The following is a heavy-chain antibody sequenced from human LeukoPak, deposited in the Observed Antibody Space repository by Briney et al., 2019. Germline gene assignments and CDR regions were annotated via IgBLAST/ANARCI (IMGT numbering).Heavy chain of an antibody. V-gene: IGHV4-59*08. Sequence: SETLSLTCTVSGGSIGSYYWSWIRQPPGKGLEWIGYIYYPGSTNYNPSLKSRVTISVDTSKNQFSLKLSSVTAADTAVYYCATAPYYYYMDVWGKGTTVTVSS. CDR2: IYYPGST. J-gene: IGHJ6*03. CDR1: GGSIGSYY. CDR3: ATAPYYYYMDV.